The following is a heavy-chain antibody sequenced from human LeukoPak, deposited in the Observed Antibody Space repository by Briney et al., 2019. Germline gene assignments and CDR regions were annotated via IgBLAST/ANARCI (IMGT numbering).Heavy chain of an antibody. J-gene: IGHJ6*02. CDR3: TTHLFPLYYSYAMDV. Sequence: GGSLRLSCAASGFTLRNAWMGWVRQAPGKGLEWVGRIKCKSDGGTTEYAAPVKGRFTIARDDSKNTLSLQMNSLKSEDTAVYYCTTHLFPLYYSYAMDVWGQGTTVTVSS. CDR1: GFTLRNAW. V-gene: IGHV3-15*01. CDR2: IKCKSDGGTT.